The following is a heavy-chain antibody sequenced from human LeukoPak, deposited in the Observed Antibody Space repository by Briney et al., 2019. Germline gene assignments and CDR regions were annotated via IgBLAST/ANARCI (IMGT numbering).Heavy chain of an antibody. J-gene: IGHJ4*02. CDR3: ARDYPPD. Sequence: GGSLRLSCVASGFTFSNSWMHWVRQAPGKGLVWVSRVNSDGKTTTYADSVKGRFTISRDNAQNTLYLQTYSLSAEDTAVYYCARDYPPDWGQGTLVTVSA. V-gene: IGHV3-74*01. CDR2: VNSDGKTT. CDR1: GFTFSNSW.